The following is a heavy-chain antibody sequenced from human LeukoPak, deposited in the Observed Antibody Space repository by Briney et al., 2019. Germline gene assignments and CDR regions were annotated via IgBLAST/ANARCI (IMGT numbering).Heavy chain of an antibody. D-gene: IGHD3-16*01. V-gene: IGHV3-21*01. Sequence: GGSLRLSCAASGFTFSSYSMNWVRQAPGKGLEWVSSISSSSSCIYYADSVKGRFTISRDNAKNSLYLQMNSLRAEDTAVYYCARVGSMITFGGVFDYWGQGTLVTVSS. CDR1: GFTFSSYS. J-gene: IGHJ4*02. CDR2: ISSSSSCI. CDR3: ARVGSMITFGGVFDY.